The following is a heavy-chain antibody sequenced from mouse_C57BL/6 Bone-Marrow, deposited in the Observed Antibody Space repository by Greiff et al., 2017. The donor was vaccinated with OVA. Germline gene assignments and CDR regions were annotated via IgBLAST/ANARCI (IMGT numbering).Heavy chain of an antibody. V-gene: IGHV14-4*01. CDR2: IDPENGDT. Sequence: EVQLQQSGAELVRPGASVKLSCTASGFNIKDDYMHWVKQRPEQGLEWIGWIDPENGDTEYASKFQGNATITADTSSNTAYLQLSSLTSEDTAVYYCTTRRYYDYPWFAYWGQGTLVTVSA. CDR1: GFNIKDDY. D-gene: IGHD2-4*01. J-gene: IGHJ3*01. CDR3: TTRRYYDYPWFAY.